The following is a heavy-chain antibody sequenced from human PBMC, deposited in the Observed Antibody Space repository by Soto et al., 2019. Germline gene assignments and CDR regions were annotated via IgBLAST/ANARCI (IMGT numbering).Heavy chain of an antibody. CDR3: AKNGGANSD. Sequence: ESGGGLVQPGGSLRLSCVASGFTFSSFWMSWVRQAPGKGLEWAANIKEDGSQKYYVDSAKVRFTISRDNAKNSLYLQMNSLRAEDTAVYYCAKNGGANSDWGQGTLVTVSS. CDR1: GFTFSSFW. J-gene: IGHJ4*02. V-gene: IGHV3-7*03. D-gene: IGHD1-1*01. CDR2: IKEDGSQK.